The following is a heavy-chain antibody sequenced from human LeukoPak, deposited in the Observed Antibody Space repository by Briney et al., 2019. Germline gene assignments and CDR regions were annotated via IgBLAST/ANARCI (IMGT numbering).Heavy chain of an antibody. Sequence: SETLSLTCAVYGGSFSGYYWSWIRQPPGKGLEWIGEINHSGSTNYNPSLKSRVTISVDASKNQFSLKLSSVTAADTAVYYCARGLNYVVYWGRGTLVTVSS. D-gene: IGHD3-10*02. V-gene: IGHV4-34*01. J-gene: IGHJ4*02. CDR3: ARGLNYVVY. CDR1: GGSFSGYY. CDR2: INHSGST.